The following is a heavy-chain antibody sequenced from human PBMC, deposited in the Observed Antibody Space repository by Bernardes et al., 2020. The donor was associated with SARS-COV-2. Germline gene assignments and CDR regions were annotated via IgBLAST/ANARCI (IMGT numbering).Heavy chain of an antibody. CDR1: GGSFSDYG. V-gene: IGHV3-30*18. D-gene: IGHD2-2*02. CDR2: ISYDGSNK. CDR3: AKEYCSSTSCYMGSYYFYYGMDV. J-gene: IGHJ6*02. Sequence: LSLTCAVSGGSFSDYGMHWVRQAPGKGLEWAAAISYDGSNKFYADSVKGRFTISRDNSKNTLYLELYSLRAEDTAVYYCAKEYCSSTSCYMGSYYFYYGMDVWGQGTPVTVSS.